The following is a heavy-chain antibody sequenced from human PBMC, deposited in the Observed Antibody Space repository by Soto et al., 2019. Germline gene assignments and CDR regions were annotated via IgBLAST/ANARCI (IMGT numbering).Heavy chain of an antibody. CDR3: ARGPDCGGDCYFYYLGA. V-gene: IGHV4-30-2*01. CDR2: IHHRGST. J-gene: IGHJ4*02. CDR1: GGSISSGGYS. Sequence: QLQLQESGSGLVKPSQTLSLTCAVSGGSISSGGYSWSWIRQPPGKGLGWIGYIHHRGSTYYNPSLRRRVTKSLDRSKDLFSQKLSSVAAADTAVYYCARGPDCGGDCYFYYLGARGQGTLVTVSS. D-gene: IGHD2-21*02.